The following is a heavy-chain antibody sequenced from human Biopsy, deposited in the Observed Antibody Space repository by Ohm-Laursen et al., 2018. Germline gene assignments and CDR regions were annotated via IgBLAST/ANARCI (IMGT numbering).Heavy chain of an antibody. CDR3: GNEVHGRDY. D-gene: IGHD2-15*01. CDR2: INQAGTT. V-gene: IGHV4-34*08. Sequence: SETLSLTCAVFGKTFSDYQWSWIRQPPGKGLEGIGQINQAGTTNYNPSLKSRVSISADASKYEFPQRLTSVTAADTAVYLCGNEVHGRDYWGLGAQVTVSS. CDR1: GKTFSDYQ. J-gene: IGHJ4*02.